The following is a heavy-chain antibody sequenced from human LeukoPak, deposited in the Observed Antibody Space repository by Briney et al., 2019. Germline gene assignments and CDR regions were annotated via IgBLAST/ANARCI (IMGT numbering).Heavy chain of an antibody. Sequence: PSETLSLTCAVYGGSLSGYYWSWIRQPPGRGLEWIGEIDDSGSAIYNPSLKSRVTISVDTSKNQFSLKINSVTAADTAMYYCARGRTTWRFDPWGQGTLVTVSS. D-gene: IGHD2-2*01. J-gene: IGHJ5*02. V-gene: IGHV4-34*01. CDR2: IDDSGSA. CDR3: ARGRTTWRFDP. CDR1: GGSLSGYY.